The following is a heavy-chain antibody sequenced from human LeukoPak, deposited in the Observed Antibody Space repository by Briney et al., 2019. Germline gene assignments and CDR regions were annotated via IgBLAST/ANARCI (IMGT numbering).Heavy chain of an antibody. CDR3: AREPGYCSGGSCYSGHFQH. Sequence: PSQTLSLTCTVSGGSISSGSYYWSWIRQPAGKGLEWIGRIYTSGRTNYHPSLKSRVNISVDTTKNQFSVKLSSVTAADTAVYYCAREPGYCSGGSCYSGHFQHWGQGTLVTVSS. CDR1: GGSISSGSYY. D-gene: IGHD2-15*01. V-gene: IGHV4-61*02. J-gene: IGHJ1*01. CDR2: IYTSGRT.